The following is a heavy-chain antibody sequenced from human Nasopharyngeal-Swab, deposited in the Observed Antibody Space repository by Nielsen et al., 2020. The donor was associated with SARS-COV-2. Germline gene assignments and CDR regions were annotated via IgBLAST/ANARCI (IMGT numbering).Heavy chain of an antibody. CDR2: IYYSGST. V-gene: IGHV4-31*02. J-gene: IGHJ4*02. CDR3: ARARRNFVVVSAFDY. D-gene: IGHD2-21*02. Sequence: WIRQPPGKGLEWIGYIYYSGSTYYNPPLKSRVTISVDTSKNQFSLKLSSVTAADTAVYYCARARRNFVVVSAFDYWGQGTLVTVSS.